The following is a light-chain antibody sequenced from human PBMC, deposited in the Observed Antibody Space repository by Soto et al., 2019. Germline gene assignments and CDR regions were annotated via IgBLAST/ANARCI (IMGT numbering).Light chain of an antibody. V-gene: IGLV1-47*01. J-gene: IGLJ3*02. Sequence: QSVLTQPPSASGTPGQRVIIPCSGSSSNIGPYFVYWYQQLPGMAPKLLIYRSNQRPPGVPDRFSGSKSGTSASLAISGLRSEDETDYYCASWDDSLSAWVFGGGTKVTVL. CDR3: ASWDDSLSAWV. CDR1: SSNIGPYF. CDR2: RSN.